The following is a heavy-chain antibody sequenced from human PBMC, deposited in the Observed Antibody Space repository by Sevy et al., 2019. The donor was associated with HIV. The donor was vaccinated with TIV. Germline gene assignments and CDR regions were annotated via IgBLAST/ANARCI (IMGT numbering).Heavy chain of an antibody. J-gene: IGHJ3*02. CDR2: IIPIFGTA. Sequence: ASVKVSCKASGGTFSSYAISWVRQAPGQGLEWMGGIIPIFGTANYAQKFQGRVTITADESTSTAYMELSSLRSEDTAVYYCAREIIVGATRAFDIWGQGTMVTVSS. D-gene: IGHD1-26*01. CDR1: GGTFSSYA. V-gene: IGHV1-69*13. CDR3: AREIIVGATRAFDI.